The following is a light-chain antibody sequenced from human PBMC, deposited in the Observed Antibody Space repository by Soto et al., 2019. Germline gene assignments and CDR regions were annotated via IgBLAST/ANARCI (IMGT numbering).Light chain of an antibody. Sequence: DIQMTQSPSTLSGSVGDRFTITCRASQTISSWLAWYQQKPGKAPKLLIYDASTLQSGVPPRFSGSGSGTEFTLTIRSLQPDDIATYYCQQYSSYSAWTFGEGTKVDI. CDR2: DAS. CDR3: QQYSSYSAWT. J-gene: IGKJ1*01. V-gene: IGKV1-5*01. CDR1: QTISSW.